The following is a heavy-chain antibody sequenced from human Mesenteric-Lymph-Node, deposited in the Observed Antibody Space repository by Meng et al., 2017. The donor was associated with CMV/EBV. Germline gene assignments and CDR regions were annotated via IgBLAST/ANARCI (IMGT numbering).Heavy chain of an antibody. D-gene: IGHD3-10*01. Sequence: GGSLRLSFAASGSTFSSYGLHWARQAPGKGLEWVAFIRYDGSNKYYADSVKGRFTISRDNSKTTLYLQMNSLRAEDTAVYYCAKDRPGAFDIWGQGTMVTVSS. J-gene: IGHJ3*02. CDR2: IRYDGSNK. V-gene: IGHV3-30*02. CDR1: GSTFSSYG. CDR3: AKDRPGAFDI.